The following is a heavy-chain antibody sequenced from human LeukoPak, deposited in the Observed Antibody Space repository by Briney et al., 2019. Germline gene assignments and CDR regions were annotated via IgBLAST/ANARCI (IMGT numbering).Heavy chain of an antibody. Sequence: KASETLSLTCTVSGGSISSSSYYWGWIRQPPGKGLEWIGGIYYSGSTYYNPSLKSRVTISVDTSKNQFSLKLSSVTAADTAASYCARHGGGSGRDYYYYYMDLWRKSTGLSVSS. CDR2: IYYSGST. CDR3: ARHGGGSGRDYYYYYMDL. CDR1: GGSISSSSYY. D-gene: IGHD3-10*01. V-gene: IGHV4-39*01. J-gene: IGHJ6*03.